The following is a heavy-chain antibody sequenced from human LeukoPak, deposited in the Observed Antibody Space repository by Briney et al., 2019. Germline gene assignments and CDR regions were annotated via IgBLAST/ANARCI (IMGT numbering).Heavy chain of an antibody. CDR3: ARDLYSYGHFDY. J-gene: IGHJ4*02. CDR1: GFTFSNYA. Sequence: GGSLRLSCAASGFTFSNYAMHWVRQAPGKGLEWLAVISYDGSNKYYADSVKGRFTISRDNSKNTLYLQMNSLRAEDTAVYYCARDLYSYGHFDYWGQGTLVTVSS. V-gene: IGHV3-30-3*01. CDR2: ISYDGSNK. D-gene: IGHD5-18*01.